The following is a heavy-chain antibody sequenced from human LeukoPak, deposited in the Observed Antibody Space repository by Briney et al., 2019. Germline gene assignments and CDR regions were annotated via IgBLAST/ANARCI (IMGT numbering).Heavy chain of an antibody. CDR1: GFTVSSNY. J-gene: IGHJ4*02. CDR2: ISGSGDST. CDR3: ARLVRGVITYFDY. V-gene: IGHV3-53*01. D-gene: IGHD3-10*02. Sequence: GGSLRLSCAASGFTVSSNYMSWVRQAPGKGLEWVSSISGSGDSTYYVDSVKGRFTISRDNSKNTLYLQMNSLRAEDTAVYYCARLVRGVITYFDYWGQGTLVTVSS.